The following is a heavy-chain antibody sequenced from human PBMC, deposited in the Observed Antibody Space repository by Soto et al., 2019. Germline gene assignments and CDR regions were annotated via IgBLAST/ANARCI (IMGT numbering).Heavy chain of an antibody. CDR3: ARYDSSGYYYLYYYYGMDV. CDR2: IIPIFGTA. CDR1: GGTFSSYA. Sequence: SVKVSCKASGGTFSSYAISWVRQAPGQGLEWMGGIIPIFGTANYAQKFQGRVTITADESTSTAYMELSSLRSEDTAVYYCARYDSSGYYYLYYYYGMDVWGQGTTVTVSS. D-gene: IGHD3-22*01. J-gene: IGHJ6*02. V-gene: IGHV1-69*13.